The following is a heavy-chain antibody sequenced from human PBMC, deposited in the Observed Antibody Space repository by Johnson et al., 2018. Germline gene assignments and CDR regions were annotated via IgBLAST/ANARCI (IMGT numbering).Heavy chain of an antibody. CDR2: MRGTSGAT. V-gene: IGHV3-23*01. CDR3: ANGGTAYYYFDAFDF. Sequence: VQLQESGGGLVKSGGSLRLSCKASGFTFSAHAMAWARQPPGKGPERVATMRGTSGATYDADSVKGRVTISRDNSKNTLYLHLSSLRGEDTDVYSVANGGTAYYYFDAFDFWGQGTMVTVSS. D-gene: IGHD3-22*01. CDR1: GFTFSAHA. J-gene: IGHJ3*01.